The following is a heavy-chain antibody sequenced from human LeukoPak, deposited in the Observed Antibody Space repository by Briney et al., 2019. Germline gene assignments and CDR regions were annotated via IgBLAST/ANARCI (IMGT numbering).Heavy chain of an antibody. D-gene: IGHD2-15*01. CDR3: ARGGKAAVRFDL. CDR1: GGSISSGDYY. J-gene: IGHJ2*01. V-gene: IGHV4-30-4*01. Sequence: SQTLSLTCTVSGGSISSGDYYWSWIRQPPGKGLEWIGYIYYSGSTYYNPSLKSRVTISVDTSKNQFSLKLSSVTAADTAVYFCARGGKAAVRFDLWGRGTLITVSS. CDR2: IYYSGST.